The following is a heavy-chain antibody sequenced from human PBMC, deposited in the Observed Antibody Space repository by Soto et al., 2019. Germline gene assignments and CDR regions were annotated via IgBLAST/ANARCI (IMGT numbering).Heavy chain of an antibody. J-gene: IGHJ5*02. V-gene: IGHV4-30-4*01. CDR3: ARDQISITIFGVAPQPNWFDP. Sequence: QVQLQESGPGLVKPSQTLSLTCTVSGGSISSGDYYWSWIRQPPGKSLEWIWYIYYSGSTYYNPSLKSRVTISLDTSKNQFSLKLSSVTAADTAVYYCARDQISITIFGVAPQPNWFDPWGQGTLVTVSS. D-gene: IGHD3-3*01. CDR2: IYYSGST. CDR1: GGSISSGDYY.